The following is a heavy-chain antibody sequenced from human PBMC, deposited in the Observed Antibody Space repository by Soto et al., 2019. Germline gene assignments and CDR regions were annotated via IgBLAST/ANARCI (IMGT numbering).Heavy chain of an antibody. D-gene: IGHD3-22*01. CDR2: ISSSSSYI. CDR1: GFTFSSYS. CDR3: ASDDYYDSSGHSY. V-gene: IGHV3-21*01. Sequence: GSLRLSCAASGFTFSSYSMNWVRQAPGKGLEWVSSISSSSSYIYYADSVKGRFTISRDNAKNSLYLQMNSLRAEDTAVYYCASDDYYDSSGHSYWGQGTLVTVSS. J-gene: IGHJ4*02.